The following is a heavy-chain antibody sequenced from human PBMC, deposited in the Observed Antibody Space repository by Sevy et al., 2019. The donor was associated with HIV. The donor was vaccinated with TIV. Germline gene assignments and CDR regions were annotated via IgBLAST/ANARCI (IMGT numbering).Heavy chain of an antibody. Sequence: GGSLRLSCAASGFTFAKYSMSWVRQAPGKGLEWAPTFSFGCGRINYADSVKGRLTISRDDSKKTLFLQMNSLRAEDTATYFCAREGCTQPHDYWGQGTLVTVSS. CDR3: AREGCTQPHDY. D-gene: IGHD2-8*01. V-gene: IGHV3-23*01. CDR2: FSFGCGRI. CDR1: GFTFAKYS. J-gene: IGHJ4*02.